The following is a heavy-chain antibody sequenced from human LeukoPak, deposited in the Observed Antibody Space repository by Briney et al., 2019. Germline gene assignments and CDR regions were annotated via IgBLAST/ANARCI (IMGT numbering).Heavy chain of an antibody. J-gene: IGHJ5*02. D-gene: IGHD2-2*01. V-gene: IGHV1-69*05. CDR1: GGSFSSNI. CDR2: IVPIFGKT. Sequence: SVKVSCKASGGSFSSNIIGWVRQAPGQGLEWMGGIVPIFGKTKYAQKFQGRDTITTDESSSTAYMELSSLRSDDTAIYYCARGWGIPAPISWFDPWGQGTLVTVSS. CDR3: ARGWGIPAPISWFDP.